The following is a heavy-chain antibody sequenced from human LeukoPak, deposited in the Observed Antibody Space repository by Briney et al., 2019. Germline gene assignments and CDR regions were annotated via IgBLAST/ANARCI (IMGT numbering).Heavy chain of an antibody. CDR3: AVGLIGTPNYFDY. CDR2: INSDGSST. CDR1: GFTFSSYW. D-gene: IGHD1-7*01. Sequence: GGSLRLSCAASGFTFSSYWMHWVRQAPGKGLVWVSRINSDGSSTNYADSVKGRFTISRDNAKNMLYLQMNSLRAEDTAVYYCAVGLIGTPNYFDYWGQGTLVTVSS. V-gene: IGHV3-74*01. J-gene: IGHJ4*02.